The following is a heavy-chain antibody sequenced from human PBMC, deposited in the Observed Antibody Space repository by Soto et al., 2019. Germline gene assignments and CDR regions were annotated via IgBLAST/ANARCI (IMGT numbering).Heavy chain of an antibody. Sequence: SETLSLTCTVSGGSISSSSYYWGWIRQPPGKGLEWIGSIYYSGSTYYNPSLKSRVTISVDTSKNQFSLELSSVTAADTAVYYCARLRRADAGAYYSDVWGQGTTVTVSS. D-gene: IGHD3-10*01. CDR1: GGSISSSSYY. J-gene: IGHJ6*02. CDR2: IYYSGST. CDR3: ARLRRADAGAYYSDV. V-gene: IGHV4-39*01.